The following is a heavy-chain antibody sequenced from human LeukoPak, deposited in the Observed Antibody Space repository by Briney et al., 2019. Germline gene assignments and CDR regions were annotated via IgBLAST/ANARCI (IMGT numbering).Heavy chain of an antibody. CDR1: RFTFSDYA. V-gene: IGHV3-30*04. CDR2: ISYDGSNK. CDR3: AKASLRYFDWFSDY. D-gene: IGHD3-9*01. J-gene: IGHJ4*02. Sequence: GSLRLSCAASRFTFSDYAMHWVRQAPGKGLEWVAVISYDGSNKYYADSVKGRFTISRDNSRNTLHLQMNSLRTEDTAVYSCAKASLRYFDWFSDYWGQGTLVTVSS.